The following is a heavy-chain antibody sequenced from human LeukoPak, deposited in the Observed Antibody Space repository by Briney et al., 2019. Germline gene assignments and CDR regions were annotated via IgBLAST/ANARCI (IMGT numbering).Heavy chain of an antibody. D-gene: IGHD3-10*01. CDR2: IKQDGSEE. CDR3: ARVPFGVTSYYYYMDV. J-gene: IGHJ6*03. CDR1: GFTFSSYW. V-gene: IGHV3-7*01. Sequence: GGSLRLSCTASGFTFSSYWMTWVRQAPGKGLEWVANIKQDGSEEYYVDSLKGRFTISRDNGKNSLYLQLNSPRAEDTALYYCARVPFGVTSYYYYMDVWGKGTTVTISS.